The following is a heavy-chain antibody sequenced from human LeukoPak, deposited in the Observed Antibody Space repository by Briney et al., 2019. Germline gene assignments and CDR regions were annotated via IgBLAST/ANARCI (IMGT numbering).Heavy chain of an antibody. D-gene: IGHD6-19*01. CDR1: GGSISSYY. CDR3: ASIYSSGYYPIGY. J-gene: IGHJ4*02. Sequence: SETLSLICTVSGGSISSYYWSWIRQPPGKGLEWIGYIYYSGSTNYNPSLKSRVTIYLDTSKSQFSLKLRSVTAADTAVYYCASIYSSGYYPIGYWGQGTLVTVSS. CDR2: IYYSGST. V-gene: IGHV4-59*01.